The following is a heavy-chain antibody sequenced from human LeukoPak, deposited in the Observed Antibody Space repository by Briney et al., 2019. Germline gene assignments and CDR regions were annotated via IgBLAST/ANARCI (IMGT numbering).Heavy chain of an antibody. D-gene: IGHD1-14*01. CDR2: IYPRNSAT. Sequence: GESLKISCKGSGYTFTNYWIGWVRQMPGKGPEWMGIIYPRNSATRYGPSFQGRVTISADKSIGTAYLEWSSPKASDSAMYYCAIPAGASTVDGLDYWGQGTLVTVSS. V-gene: IGHV5-51*01. CDR1: GYTFTNYW. J-gene: IGHJ4*02. CDR3: AIPAGASTVDGLDY.